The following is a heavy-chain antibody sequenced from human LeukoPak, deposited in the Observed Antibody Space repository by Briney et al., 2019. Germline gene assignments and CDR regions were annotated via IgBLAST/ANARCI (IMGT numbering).Heavy chain of an antibody. CDR1: GFTFSSYA. CDR3: AREKWLDP. CDR2: ISYDGSNK. D-gene: IGHD6-19*01. V-gene: IGHV3-30-3*01. Sequence: GGSLRLSCAASGFTFSSYAMHWVRQAPGKGLEWVAVISYDGSNKYYADSVKGRFTISRDNAKNSLYLQMNSLRAEDTAVYYCAREKWLDPWGQGTLVTVSS. J-gene: IGHJ5*02.